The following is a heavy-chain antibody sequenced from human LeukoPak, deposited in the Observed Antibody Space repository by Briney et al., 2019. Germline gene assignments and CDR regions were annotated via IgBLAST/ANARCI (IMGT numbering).Heavy chain of an antibody. Sequence: GASVKVSCKASGYTFIGYYMHWVRQAPGQGLEWMGWINSNSGGTNYAQKFQGRVTMTRDTSISTAYMELSRLRSDDTAVYYCAMVPAAMAYYYGMDVWGQGTTVTVS. J-gene: IGHJ6*02. CDR3: AMVPAAMAYYYGMDV. CDR1: GYTFIGYY. CDR2: INSNSGGT. V-gene: IGHV1-2*02. D-gene: IGHD2-2*01.